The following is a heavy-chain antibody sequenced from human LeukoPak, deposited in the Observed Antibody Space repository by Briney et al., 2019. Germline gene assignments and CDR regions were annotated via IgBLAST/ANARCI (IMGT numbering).Heavy chain of an antibody. Sequence: SETLSLTCTVSGGSISSYYWSWIRQPPGKGLEWIGYIYYSGSTNYNPSLKSRVTISVDTSKNQFSLKLSSVTAADTAVYYCARDSWPRIRWLQLDYYYYMDVWGKGTTVTVSS. D-gene: IGHD5-24*01. V-gene: IGHV4-59*01. CDR3: ARDSWPRIRWLQLDYYYYMDV. CDR1: GGSISSYY. J-gene: IGHJ6*03. CDR2: IYYSGST.